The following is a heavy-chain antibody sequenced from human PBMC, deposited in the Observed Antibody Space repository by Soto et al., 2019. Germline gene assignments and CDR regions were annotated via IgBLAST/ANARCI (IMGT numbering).Heavy chain of an antibody. CDR1: GGSISSANW. J-gene: IGHJ6*02. CDR3: ARLSFSYGVDV. V-gene: IGHV4-4*02. CDR2: LYHGGST. Sequence: ASETLSVPCSVSGGSISSANWWTWVSQPPGKGLEWIGELYHGGSTSYNPSLKSRVTLSLDKFKNHFSLNLTSGTAADTAVYYCARLSFSYGVDVWGQGTTVTVSS.